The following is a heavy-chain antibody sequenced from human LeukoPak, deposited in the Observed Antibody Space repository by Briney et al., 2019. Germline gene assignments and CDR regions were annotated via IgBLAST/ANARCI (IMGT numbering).Heavy chain of an antibody. D-gene: IGHD5-12*01. CDR1: GFTFSSYS. J-gene: IGHJ4*02. CDR2: IYSGGST. Sequence: GGSLRLSCAASGFTFSSYSMNWVRQAPGKGLEWVSVIYSGGSTYYVDSVKGRFTISRDHSKNTVYLQMNSLRVEDTAVYYCARSYDYKEMDYWGQGTLVTVSS. CDR3: ARSYDYKEMDY. V-gene: IGHV3-66*01.